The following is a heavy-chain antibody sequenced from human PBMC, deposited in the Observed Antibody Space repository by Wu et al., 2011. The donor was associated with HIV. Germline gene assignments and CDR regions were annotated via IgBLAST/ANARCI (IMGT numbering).Heavy chain of an antibody. CDR1: GYTFTTYY. CDR3: ARDRIAAANRYFDY. CDR2: INPSGGST. Sequence: QVQLVQSGAEVKKPGASVKVSCKASGYTFTTYYMHWVRQAPGQGLEWMGIINPSGGSTTYAQQFQGRVSMTRDTSTGIVYMELSSLRSEDTALYYCARDRIAAANRYFDYWAREPWSPSPQ. J-gene: IGHJ4*02. V-gene: IGHV1-46*01. D-gene: IGHD6-13*01.